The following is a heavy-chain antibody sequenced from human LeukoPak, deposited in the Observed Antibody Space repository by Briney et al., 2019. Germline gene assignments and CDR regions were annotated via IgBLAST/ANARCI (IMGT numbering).Heavy chain of an antibody. D-gene: IGHD3-3*01. V-gene: IGHV3-23*01. CDR2: ISGSGGST. CDR3: AKGHYDFWSGYQDY. CDR1: GFTFTNYG. J-gene: IGHJ4*02. Sequence: PGGSLRLSCAASGFTFTNYGMSWVRQAPGKGPEFVSVISGSGGSTYSADSVKGRLTISRDNSKNTLYLQMNSLRAEDTAVYYCAKGHYDFWSGYQDYWGQGTLVTVSS.